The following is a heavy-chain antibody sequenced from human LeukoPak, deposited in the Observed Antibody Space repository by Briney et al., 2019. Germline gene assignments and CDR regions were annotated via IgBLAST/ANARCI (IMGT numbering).Heavy chain of an antibody. CDR2: ISYDGSNK. J-gene: IGHJ4*02. D-gene: IGHD1-7*01. CDR3: AKSAGAYNWDYVHY. CDR1: GFTFSSYG. V-gene: IGHV3-30*18. Sequence: GGSLRLSCAASGFTFSSYGMHWVRQAPGKGLEWVAVISYDGSNKYYADSVKGRFTISRDNSKNTLYLQMNSLRAEDTAVYYCAKSAGAYNWDYVHYWGQGTLVTVSS.